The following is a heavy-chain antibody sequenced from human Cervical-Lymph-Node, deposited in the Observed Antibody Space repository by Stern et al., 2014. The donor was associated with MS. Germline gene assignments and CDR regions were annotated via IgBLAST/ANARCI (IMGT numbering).Heavy chain of an antibody. J-gene: IGHJ4*02. CDR3: AHRPMESLGRPFDY. CDR2: IYWDDEK. D-gene: IGHD1-1*01. V-gene: IGHV2-5*02. CDR1: GFSLTTSGVS. Sequence: SGPTLVKPTQTLTLTCTFSGFSLTTSGVSVGWIRQPPGKALEWLAPIYWDDEKRYSPSLRSRLTITKDTSKNQVVLTMINLDPVDTATYYCAHRPMESLGRPFDYWGQGVLVTVSS.